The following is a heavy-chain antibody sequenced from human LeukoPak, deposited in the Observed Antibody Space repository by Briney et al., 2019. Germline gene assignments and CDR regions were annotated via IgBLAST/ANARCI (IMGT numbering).Heavy chain of an antibody. D-gene: IGHD6-6*01. CDR2: IYYSENT. V-gene: IGHV4-39*01. J-gene: IGHJ5*02. CDR1: VASISSSSYY. Sequence: TMSLTCTVSVASISSSSYYWGWIRDPPGKGLECIGSIYYSENTYYNPSLKSRVTISVDTSKNQFSLKLGSVTAADTAVYYCARGGIAARSWFDPWGQGTLVTVSS. CDR3: ARGGIAARSWFDP.